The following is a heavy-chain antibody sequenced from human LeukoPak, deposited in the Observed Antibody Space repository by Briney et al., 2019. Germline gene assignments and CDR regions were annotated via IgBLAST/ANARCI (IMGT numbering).Heavy chain of an antibody. V-gene: IGHV3-33*07. CDR2: IWFDGSNK. Sequence: PGGSLRLSCAASGFNFSSYGMYWVRQAPGKGLEWVSVIWFDGSNKYYADSVKGQFTISRDNSKNTLYLQMNSLRAEDTAVYYCASDILTGYTETNYWGQGTLVTVSS. J-gene: IGHJ4*02. CDR3: ASDILTGYTETNY. D-gene: IGHD3-9*01. CDR1: GFNFSSYG.